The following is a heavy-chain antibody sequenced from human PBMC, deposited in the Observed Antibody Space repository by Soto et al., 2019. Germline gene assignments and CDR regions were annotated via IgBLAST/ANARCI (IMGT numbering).Heavy chain of an antibody. CDR3: ARAGAGRGYYYYAMDV. J-gene: IGHJ6*02. CDR1: GGSISNYY. D-gene: IGHD1-26*01. Sequence: QVQLQESGPGLVKPSETLSLTCTVSGGSISNYYWSWIRQPPGKGLEWIGYIYYSGSTNYNPSLKSRVTISVDTSKNQCSLKLSSVTAADTAVYYCARAGAGRGYYYYAMDVWGQGTTVTVSS. CDR2: IYYSGST. V-gene: IGHV4-59*01.